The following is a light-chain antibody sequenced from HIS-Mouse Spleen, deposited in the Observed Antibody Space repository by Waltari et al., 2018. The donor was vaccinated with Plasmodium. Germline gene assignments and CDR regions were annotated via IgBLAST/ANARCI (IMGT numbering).Light chain of an antibody. J-gene: IGKJ3*01. Sequence: EIVMTQSPATLSVSPGERATLSCRASQSVSSNLAWYQQKPGQAPRLLIYGASTRATGIPARFIGSGSGTEVTLTIRSLQSEDFAVYYCQQYNNWPFTFGPGTKVDIK. CDR2: GAS. CDR3: QQYNNWPFT. CDR1: QSVSSN. V-gene: IGKV3-15*01.